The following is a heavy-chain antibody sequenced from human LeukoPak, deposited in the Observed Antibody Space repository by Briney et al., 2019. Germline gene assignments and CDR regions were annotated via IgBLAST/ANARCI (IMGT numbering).Heavy chain of an antibody. D-gene: IGHD3-3*01. CDR3: ARRGKYYDFWSDPCFDY. V-gene: IGHV3-7*01. J-gene: IGHJ4*02. Sequence: GGSLRLSCAASGFTFSNYWMSWVRQAPGKGLEWVVNIKQDGSEKYYVDSGKGRFTISRDNGKNSLYLQMNSLRAEDTAVYYCARRGKYYDFWSDPCFDYWGQGTLVTVSS. CDR2: IKQDGSEK. CDR1: GFTFSNYW.